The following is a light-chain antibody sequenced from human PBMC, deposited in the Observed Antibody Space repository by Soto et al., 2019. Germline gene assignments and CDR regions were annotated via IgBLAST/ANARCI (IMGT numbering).Light chain of an antibody. CDR1: QSVATSY. Sequence: EIVLTQSPGTLSLSPGDRATLSCRTSQSVATSYLAWYQQKPGQAPRLLISDASTRATGIPARFSGSGSGTEFTLTISSLQSEDFALYYCHQYNSWPPGTLGQGTKVDIK. CDR2: DAS. CDR3: HQYNSWPPGT. J-gene: IGKJ2*01. V-gene: IGKV3-15*01.